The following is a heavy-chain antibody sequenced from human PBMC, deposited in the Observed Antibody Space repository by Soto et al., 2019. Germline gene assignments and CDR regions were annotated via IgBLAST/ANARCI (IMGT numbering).Heavy chain of an antibody. Sequence: PXESLSLPWPVACGSISSACYSWSWIRQPPGKGLEWIGYIYHSGSTYYNPSLKSRVTISVDRSKNQFSLKLSSVTAADTAVYYCPREGLSGPTDFDDWGQGTLVTVSS. J-gene: IGHJ4*02. D-gene: IGHD3-10*01. CDR3: PREGLSGPTDFDD. V-gene: IGHV4-30-2*01. CDR2: IYHSGST. CDR1: CGSISSACYS.